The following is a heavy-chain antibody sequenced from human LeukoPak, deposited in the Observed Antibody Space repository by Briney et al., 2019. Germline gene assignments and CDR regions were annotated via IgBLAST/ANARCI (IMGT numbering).Heavy chain of an antibody. V-gene: IGHV4-59*01. D-gene: IGHD5-18*01. CDR1: GGSISSYY. J-gene: IGHJ4*02. Sequence: SETLSLTCTVSGGSISSYYWSWIRQPPGKGLEWIGYIYYSGSTNYNPSLKSRVTISVDTSKNQFSLKLSSVTAADMAVYYCATLPVDTAMGFDYWGQGTLVTVSS. CDR2: IYYSGST. CDR3: ATLPVDTAMGFDY.